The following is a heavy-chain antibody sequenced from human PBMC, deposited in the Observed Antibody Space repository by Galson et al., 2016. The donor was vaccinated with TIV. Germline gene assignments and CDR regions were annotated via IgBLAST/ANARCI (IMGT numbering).Heavy chain of an antibody. CDR2: ISHSGST. J-gene: IGHJ4*02. D-gene: IGHD5-24*01. Sequence: SETLSLTCGVYGGSFSGYCWCWIRQPPGKGLEWIGEISHSGSTNYNPSLKSRVNISLDTSKNQFSLKLSSVTAADTAVYYCARGGRDGYNYVPEKAIDSWGQGTLVTVSS. CDR1: GGSFSGYC. V-gene: IGHV4-34*01. CDR3: ARGGRDGYNYVPEKAIDS.